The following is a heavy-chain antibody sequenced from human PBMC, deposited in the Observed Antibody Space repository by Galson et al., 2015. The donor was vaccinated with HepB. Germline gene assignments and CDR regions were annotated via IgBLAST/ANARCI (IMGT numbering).Heavy chain of an antibody. V-gene: IGHV3-49*03. CDR3: TRDNRAEPDYYYFYYMDV. CDR1: GFTFGNYA. CDR2: IRTKGFGGTA. Sequence: SLRLSCAGSGFTFGNYALTWFRQAPGKGLEWLGFIRTKGFGGTAEYAASVKGRFVISRDDSRNIAYLQMDSLKTDDTAVYYCTRDNRAEPDYYYFYYMDVWGKGTTVTVSS. D-gene: IGHD1-14*01. J-gene: IGHJ6*03.